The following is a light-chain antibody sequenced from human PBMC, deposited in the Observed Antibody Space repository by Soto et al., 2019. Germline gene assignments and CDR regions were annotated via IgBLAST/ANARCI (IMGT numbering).Light chain of an antibody. CDR1: RDVGSD. V-gene: IGKV1-6*01. CDR2: AAS. Sequence: TQMTQSPLSLSASVGEKIIITCRASRDVGSDVSWYQQKPGQAPKLVIYAASNLYTGVPSRFSGRRSGTEFTLTISSLQPEDFATYYCLQDSIYPWTFGQGTKVDI. J-gene: IGKJ1*01. CDR3: LQDSIYPWT.